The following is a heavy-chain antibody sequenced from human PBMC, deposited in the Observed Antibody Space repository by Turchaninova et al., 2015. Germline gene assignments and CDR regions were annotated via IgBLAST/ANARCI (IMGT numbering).Heavy chain of an antibody. J-gene: IGHJ5*02. CDR2: MFHSWNT. CDR1: GFSVIPSGYY. D-gene: IGHD5-24*01. Sequence: QIQLQGSGPGLLKPSETLSLTCAVSGFSVIPSGYYWGWVRQPPGKGLEWIGSMFHSWNTYNNPSLKSRVTMSIDTSKNQFSLKLSSVTAADTAVYYCARHYNYHFDPWGQGTLVTVSS. CDR3: ARHYNYHFDP. V-gene: IGHV4-38-2*01.